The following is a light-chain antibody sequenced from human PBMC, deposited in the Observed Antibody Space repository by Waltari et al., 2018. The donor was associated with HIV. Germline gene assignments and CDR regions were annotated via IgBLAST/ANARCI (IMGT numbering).Light chain of an antibody. Sequence: QSALTQPASVSGSPGQSITISCTGTSSDIGGYNLVSWYQHHQDKAPKLIIYEVNVRPSGVSDRFSGSKSGNTASLTISGLQAGDEADYYCCSYAGSTTFVEFGGGTKLTVL. CDR3: CSYAGSTTFVE. J-gene: IGLJ3*02. CDR1: SSDIGGYNL. V-gene: IGLV2-23*02. CDR2: EVN.